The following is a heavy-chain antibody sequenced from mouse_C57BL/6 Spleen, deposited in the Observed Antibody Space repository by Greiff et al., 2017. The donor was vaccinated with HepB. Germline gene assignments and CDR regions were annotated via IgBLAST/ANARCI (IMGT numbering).Heavy chain of an antibody. D-gene: IGHD4-1*01. CDR1: GYTFTSYW. CDR3: ARSLTGTEFAY. V-gene: IGHV1-69*01. Sequence: VQLQQPGAELVMPGASVKLSCKASGYTFTSYWMHWVKQRPGQGLEWIGEIDPSDSYTNYNQKFKGKSTLTVDKSSSTAYMQLSSLTSEDSAVYYCARSLTGTEFAYWGQGTLVTVSA. CDR2: IDPSDSYT. J-gene: IGHJ3*01.